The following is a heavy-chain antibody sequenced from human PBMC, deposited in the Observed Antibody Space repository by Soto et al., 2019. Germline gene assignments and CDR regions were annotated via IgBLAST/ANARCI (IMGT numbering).Heavy chain of an antibody. CDR1: GFPFSSCW. CDR2: INRSGGTT. J-gene: IGHJ5*02. V-gene: IGHV3-23*01. D-gene: IGHD2-15*01. CDR3: ANHEVADP. Sequence: GGSLRLSCAASGFPFSSCWMNWVRQAPGKGLVWVARINRSGGTTYYADSVKGRFTISRDNSKNTLYLQMNSLRAEDTAVYYCANHEVADPWGQGTLVTVSS.